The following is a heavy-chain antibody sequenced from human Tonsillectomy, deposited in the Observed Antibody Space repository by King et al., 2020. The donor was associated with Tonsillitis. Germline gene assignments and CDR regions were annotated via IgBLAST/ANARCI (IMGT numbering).Heavy chain of an antibody. CDR2: ISSSSSTI. CDR3: AREEKFGSGGSCQRDYDYDGMDV. D-gene: IGHD2-15*01. Sequence: VQLVESGGGLVQPGGSLRLSCAASGFTFSSYSMNWVRQAPGKGLEWVSYISSSSSTIYYADSVKGRFTISRDNAKNSLYLQMNSLRAEDTAVYYCAREEKFGSGGSCQRDYDYDGMDVGGQGTTGTGAS. J-gene: IGHJ6*02. CDR1: GFTFSSYS. V-gene: IGHV3-48*01.